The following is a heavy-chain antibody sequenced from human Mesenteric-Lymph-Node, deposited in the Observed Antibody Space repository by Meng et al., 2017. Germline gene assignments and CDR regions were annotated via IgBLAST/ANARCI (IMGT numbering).Heavy chain of an antibody. CDR1: GYTFTGYY. D-gene: IGHD5-18*01. V-gene: IGHV1-2*02. CDR2: INPNSGGT. CDR3: ANGNIQLWFGIDAFDI. Sequence: ASVKVSCKASGYTFTGYYMHWVRQAPGQGLEWMGWINPNSGGTNYAQKFQGRVTMTRDTSISTAYMELNSLRAEDTAVYYCANGNIQLWFGIDAFDIWGQGTMVTVSS. J-gene: IGHJ3*02.